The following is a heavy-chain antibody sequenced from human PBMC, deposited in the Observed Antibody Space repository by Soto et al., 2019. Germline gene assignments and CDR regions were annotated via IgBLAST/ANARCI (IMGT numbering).Heavy chain of an antibody. CDR2: IYYTGGI. CDR1: GGSITSCY. CDR3: ARGGGTYCVGGSCYRSRAFDI. Sequence: QVLLQESGPGLVRPSETLSLKCTASGGSITSCYWTWIRQPPGKGLEWVGHIYYTGGIAYSPSLGRRIAISLDPSNTHLSLKLSSVTAADSTVYFCARGGGTYCVGGSCYRSRAFDIWGLGTMVTVSS. J-gene: IGHJ3*02. D-gene: IGHD2-15*01. V-gene: IGHV4-59*01.